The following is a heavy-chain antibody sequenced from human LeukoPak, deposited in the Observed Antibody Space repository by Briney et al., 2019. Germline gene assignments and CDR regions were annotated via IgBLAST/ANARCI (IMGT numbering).Heavy chain of an antibody. Sequence: GGSLRLSCAASGFTFSSYAMHWVRQAPGKGLEWVAVISYDGSNKYYADSVKGRFTISRDNSKNTLYLQMNSLRAEDTAVYYCARDRNPVAGSHTRYYYYGMDVWGQGTTVTVSS. V-gene: IGHV3-30*04. CDR3: ARDRNPVAGSHTRYYYYGMDV. J-gene: IGHJ6*02. CDR2: ISYDGSNK. D-gene: IGHD6-19*01. CDR1: GFTFSSYA.